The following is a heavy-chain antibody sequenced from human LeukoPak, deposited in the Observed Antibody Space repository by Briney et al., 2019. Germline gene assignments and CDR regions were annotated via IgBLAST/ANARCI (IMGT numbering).Heavy chain of an antibody. CDR3: ARGPYYYDSSGYWNWFDP. D-gene: IGHD3-22*01. V-gene: IGHV3-48*01. Sequence: HAGGSLRLSCAASGFTFSSYSMNWVRQAPGKGLEWVSYISSSSSTIYYADAVKGRFTISRDNAKNSLYLQMNSLRAEDTAVYYCARGPYYYDSSGYWNWFDPWGQGTLVTVSS. CDR2: ISSSSSTI. J-gene: IGHJ5*02. CDR1: GFTFSSYS.